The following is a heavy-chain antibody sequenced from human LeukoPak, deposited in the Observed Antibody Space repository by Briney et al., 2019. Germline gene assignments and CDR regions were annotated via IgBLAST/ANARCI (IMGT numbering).Heavy chain of an antibody. CDR2: ISSSSSTI. Sequence: PGGSLRLSCAAFGFTFSDYYMSWIRQAPGKGLEWVSYISSSSSTIYYADSVKGRFTISRDNAKNSLYLQMNSLRDEDTAVYYCARAPFTYDDFWSGYSTSFDYWGQGTLVTVSS. CDR1: GFTFSDYY. J-gene: IGHJ4*02. D-gene: IGHD3-3*01. CDR3: ARAPFTYDDFWSGYSTSFDY. V-gene: IGHV3-11*04.